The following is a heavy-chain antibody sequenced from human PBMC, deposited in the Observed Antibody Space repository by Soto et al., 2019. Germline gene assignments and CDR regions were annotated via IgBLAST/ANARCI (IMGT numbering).Heavy chain of an antibody. CDR3: TRQLDGDYYYYYYMDV. V-gene: IGHV3-73*01. D-gene: IGHD4-17*01. CDR1: GFAFSGSA. Sequence: GGSLRLSCAASGFAFSGSAMHWVRQASGKGLEWIGRIRTKATSYATAYAASVKGRFTISRDDSKNTAYLQMNSLKTEDTAVYYCTRQLDGDYYYYYYMDVWGKGTTVTVSS. J-gene: IGHJ6*03. CDR2: IRTKATSYAT.